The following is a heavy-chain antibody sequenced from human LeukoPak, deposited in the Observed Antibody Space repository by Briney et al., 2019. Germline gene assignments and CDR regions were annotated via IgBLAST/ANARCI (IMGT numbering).Heavy chain of an antibody. J-gene: IGHJ4*02. CDR2: IYYTGST. V-gene: IGHV4-38-2*02. Sequence: PSETLSLTCTVSGYFISSGYYWGWIRPTPGEGVEWIGFIYYTGSTNYNPSLKSRVTMSVDTSKSQFSLKLTSVTAADTALYYCARGANRLDSWGRGTLVTVSS. CDR3: ARGANRLDS. D-gene: IGHD1-14*01. CDR1: GYFISSGYY.